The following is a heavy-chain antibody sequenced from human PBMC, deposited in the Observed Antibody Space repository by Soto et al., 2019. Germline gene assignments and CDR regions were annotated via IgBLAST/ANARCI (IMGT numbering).Heavy chain of an antibody. Sequence: GASVKVSCKVSGYTLTELSMHWVRQAPGKGLEWMGGFDPEDGGTIYAQKFQGRVTMTEDTSTDTAYMELSSLRSEDTAVYYCATARFDWLLFSVVYWGQGTLVTVSS. J-gene: IGHJ4*02. V-gene: IGHV1-24*01. CDR1: GYTLTELS. CDR2: FDPEDGGT. CDR3: ATARFDWLLFSVVY. D-gene: IGHD3-9*01.